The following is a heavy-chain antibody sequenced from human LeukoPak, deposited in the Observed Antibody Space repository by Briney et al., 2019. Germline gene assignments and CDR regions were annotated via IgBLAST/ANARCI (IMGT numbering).Heavy chain of an antibody. V-gene: IGHV3-9*01. CDR3: AREECSGGSCQTYYYYYGMDV. CDR1: GFTFDDYA. D-gene: IGHD2-15*01. Sequence: GGSLRLSCAASGFTFDDYAMHWVRQAPGKGLEWVSGISWNSGSIGYADSVKGRFTISRDNAKNSLYLQMNSLRAEDTAVYYCAREECSGGSCQTYYYYYGMDVWGQGTTVTVSS. CDR2: ISWNSGSI. J-gene: IGHJ6*02.